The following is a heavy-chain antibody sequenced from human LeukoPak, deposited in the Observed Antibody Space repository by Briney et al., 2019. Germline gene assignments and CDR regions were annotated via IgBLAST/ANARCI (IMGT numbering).Heavy chain of an antibody. CDR1: GGSISSSSYY. D-gene: IGHD4-23*01. CDR2: IYYSGST. J-gene: IGHJ6*03. CDR3: ARGPIRGWYYYYYMDV. Sequence: SETLSLTCTVSGGSISSSSYYWGWIRQPPGKGLEWIGSIYYSGSTYYNPSLKSRVTISVDTSKNQFSLKLSSVTAADTAVYYCARGPIRGWYYYYYMDVWGKGTTVTVSS. V-gene: IGHV4-39*01.